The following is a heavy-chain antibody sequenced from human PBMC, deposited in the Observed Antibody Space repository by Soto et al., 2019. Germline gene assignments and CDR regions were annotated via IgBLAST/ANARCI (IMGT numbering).Heavy chain of an antibody. J-gene: IGHJ4*02. CDR2: ISASGGST. Sequence: EVQLLDSGGGLVQPGGSLRLSCAASGFTFSNYVMNWVRQAPGKGLDWVSAISASGGSTYYADSVKGRFTISRDNSKNTLYLQMSSLRAEDTAVYYSAKGPLGSGYDLAYWGQGTLVTVSS. V-gene: IGHV3-23*01. D-gene: IGHD5-12*01. CDR3: AKGPLGSGYDLAY. CDR1: GFTFSNYV.